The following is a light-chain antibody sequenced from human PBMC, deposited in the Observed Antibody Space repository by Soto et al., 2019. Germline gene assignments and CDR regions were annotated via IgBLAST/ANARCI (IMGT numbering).Light chain of an antibody. V-gene: IGLV8-61*01. CDR3: VLYLGSGIGV. Sequence: QTVVTQEPSFSVSPGGTVTLTCGWSSGSVSTNYYPSWYQQTPGQAPRTLIYNTNTRSSGVPDRFSGSILGNKAALTITGARADDESDYYCVLYLGSGIGVFGGGTKVTVL. CDR2: NTN. J-gene: IGLJ3*02. CDR1: SGSVSTNYY.